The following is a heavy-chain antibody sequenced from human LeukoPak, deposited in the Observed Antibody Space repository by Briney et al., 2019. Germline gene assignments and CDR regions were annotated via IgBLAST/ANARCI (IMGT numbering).Heavy chain of an antibody. Sequence: GGSLRLSCAASGFTFSNYAMSWVRQAPGKGLEWVSAISGSGGSTYYADSVKGRFTISRDSSKNTLYLQMNSLRADDTAVYYCVGRTHKDYWGQGTLVTVSS. V-gene: IGHV3-23*01. D-gene: IGHD3/OR15-3a*01. CDR2: ISGSGGST. CDR3: VGRTHKDY. CDR1: GFTFSNYA. J-gene: IGHJ4*02.